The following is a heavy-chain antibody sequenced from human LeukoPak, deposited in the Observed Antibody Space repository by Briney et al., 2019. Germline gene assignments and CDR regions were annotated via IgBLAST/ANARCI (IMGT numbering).Heavy chain of an antibody. V-gene: IGHV1-69*13. CDR3: AKDKSRWIEMAQDWYFDL. CDR2: IIPIFGTA. Sequence: SVKVSCKASGGTFSSYAISWVRQAPGQGLEWMGGIIPIFGTANYAQKFQGRVTITADESTSTAYMELSSLRSEDTAVYYCAKDKSRWIEMAQDWYFDLWGRGTLVTVSS. D-gene: IGHD5-24*01. CDR1: GGTFSSYA. J-gene: IGHJ2*01.